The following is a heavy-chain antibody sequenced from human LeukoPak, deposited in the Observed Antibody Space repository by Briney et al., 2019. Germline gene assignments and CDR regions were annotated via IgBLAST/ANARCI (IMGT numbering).Heavy chain of an antibody. CDR3: ARSRAIGSGWPGNY. D-gene: IGHD6-19*01. Sequence: ASVKVSCKASGGTFSSYAISWVRPAPGQRLEWMGWINAGNGNTKYSQKFQGRVTITRDTSASTAYMELSSLRSEDTAVYYCARSRAIGSGWPGNYWGQGTLVTVSS. CDR2: INAGNGNT. CDR1: GGTFSSYA. V-gene: IGHV1-3*01. J-gene: IGHJ4*02.